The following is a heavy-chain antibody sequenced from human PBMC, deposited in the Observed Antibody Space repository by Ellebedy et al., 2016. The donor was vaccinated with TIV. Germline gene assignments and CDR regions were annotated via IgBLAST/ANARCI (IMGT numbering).Heavy chain of an antibody. J-gene: IGHJ3*02. CDR1: GFTFSSYA. V-gene: IGHV3-23*01. CDR3: ARDLSIVGAWGAFDI. D-gene: IGHD1-26*01. CDR2: ISGSGGST. Sequence: GGSLRLSCAASGFTFSSYAMSWVRQAPGKGLEWVSAISGSGGSTYYADSVKGRFTISRDNSKNTLYLQMNNLRTEDTAMYYCARDLSIVGAWGAFDIWGQGTMITVSS.